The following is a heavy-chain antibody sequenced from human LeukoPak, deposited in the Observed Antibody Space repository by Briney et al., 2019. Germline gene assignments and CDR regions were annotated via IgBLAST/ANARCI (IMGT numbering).Heavy chain of an antibody. CDR3: ARDPFYNWGPRGGYFDY. CDR1: GFTFSDYT. J-gene: IGHJ4*02. Sequence: GGSLRLSCAASGFTFSDYTMNWVRQAPGKGLEWVANIKQDGSEKYYVDSVKGRFTISRDNAKNSLYLQMNSLRAEDTAVYYCARDPFYNWGPRGGYFDYWGQGTLVTVSS. CDR2: IKQDGSEK. D-gene: IGHD7-27*01. V-gene: IGHV3-7*01.